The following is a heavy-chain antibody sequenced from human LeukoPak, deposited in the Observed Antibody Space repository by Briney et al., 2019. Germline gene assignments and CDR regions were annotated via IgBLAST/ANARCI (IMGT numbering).Heavy chain of an antibody. CDR2: IYPGDSDT. Sequence: PGESLKISCKGSGYSFTSYWISWVRQMPGKGLEWMGIIYPGDSDTRYSPSFQGQVTISADKSISTAYLQWSSLKASDTAMYYCARHREVVPAAMLPYYYGMDVWGQGTTVTVSS. CDR3: ARHREVVPAAMLPYYYGMDV. V-gene: IGHV5-51*01. D-gene: IGHD2-2*01. J-gene: IGHJ6*02. CDR1: GYSFTSYW.